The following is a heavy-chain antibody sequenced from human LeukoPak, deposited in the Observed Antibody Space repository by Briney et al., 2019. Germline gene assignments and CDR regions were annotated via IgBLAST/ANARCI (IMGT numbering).Heavy chain of an antibody. CDR3: ARGSSIAARYDAFDI. V-gene: IGHV3-48*03. CDR2: ISSSGNTI. D-gene: IGHD6-6*01. J-gene: IGHJ3*02. Sequence: PGGSLRLSCAASEFTFTSYELNWVRRAPGKGLEWVSYISSSGNTIPYADSVKGRFTISRDNAKNSLYLQVISLRAEDTAVYYCARGSSIAARYDAFDIWGQGTMVTVSS. CDR1: EFTFTSYE.